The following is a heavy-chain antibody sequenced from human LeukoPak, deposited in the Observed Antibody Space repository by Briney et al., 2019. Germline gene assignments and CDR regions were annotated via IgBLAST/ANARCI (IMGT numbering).Heavy chain of an antibody. J-gene: IGHJ3*02. V-gene: IGHV4-39*02. CDR1: GGSISSSSYY. Sequence: SETLSLTCTVSGGSISSSSYYWGWIRQPPGKGLEWIGSIYYSGSTYYNPSLKSRVAISVDTSKNQFSLKLSSVTAADTAVYYCARDRFLEWLGYGIGAFDIWGQGTMVTVSS. CDR3: ARDRFLEWLGYGIGAFDI. D-gene: IGHD3-3*01. CDR2: IYYSGST.